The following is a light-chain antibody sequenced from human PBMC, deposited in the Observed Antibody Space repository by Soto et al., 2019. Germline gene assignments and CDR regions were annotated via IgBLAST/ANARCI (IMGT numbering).Light chain of an antibody. CDR1: SSNLGNND. Sequence: QSVLTQPPSVSAAPGQKVTISCSGTSSNLGNNDVSWYQHLPGTAPKYLIYGNDRRPSGIPDQFSASKSGTSATLGITGLQTGDEGDYYCATWDTSLSAWVFGGGTKVTVL. CDR3: ATWDTSLSAWV. V-gene: IGLV1-51*01. CDR2: GND. J-gene: IGLJ3*02.